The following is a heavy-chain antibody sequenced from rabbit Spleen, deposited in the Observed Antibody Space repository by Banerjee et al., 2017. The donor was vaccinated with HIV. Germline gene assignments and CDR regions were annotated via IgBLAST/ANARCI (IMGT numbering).Heavy chain of an antibody. CDR1: RFDFNSGG. V-gene: IGHV1S47*01. CDR3: VRGASSSGYYNL. D-gene: IGHD1-1*01. J-gene: IGHJ4*01. CDR2: IDPVFGST. Sequence: QEHLVESGGGLVQPGGSLTLSCKASRFDFNSGGVSWVRQAPGKGLEWIGYIDPVFGSTYYATWVNGRFTISSHNAQNTVDLQMNSLTAADTATYFCVRGASSSGYYNLWGPGTLVTVS.